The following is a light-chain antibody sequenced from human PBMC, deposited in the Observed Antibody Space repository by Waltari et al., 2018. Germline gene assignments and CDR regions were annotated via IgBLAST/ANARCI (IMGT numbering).Light chain of an antibody. CDR2: GAS. CDR1: QSVGTY. CDR3: QMYVRLPVT. Sequence: EIVLTQSPGTLSLSPGERAALSCRASQSVGTYIAWYQQKPGQAPRLLISGASNRATGIPDRFSGSGSGTDFSLTISRLEPEDFAVYYCQMYVRLPVTFGHGTRVEIK. J-gene: IGKJ1*01. V-gene: IGKV3-20*01.